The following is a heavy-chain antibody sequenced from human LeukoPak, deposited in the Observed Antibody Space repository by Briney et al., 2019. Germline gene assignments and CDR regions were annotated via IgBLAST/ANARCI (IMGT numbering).Heavy chain of an antibody. J-gene: IGHJ4*02. D-gene: IGHD2-2*01. CDR2: IYYSGTT. CDR1: GGSISSSSYY. V-gene: IGHV4-39*07. Sequence: PSETLSLTCIVSGGSISSSSYYWGWIRQPPGKGLEWIGSIYYSGTTYYNPSLKSRVTISLDTSKNQFSLKLSSMTAADTAVYYCASFERDYALDYWGQGTLVTVSS. CDR3: ASFERDYALDY.